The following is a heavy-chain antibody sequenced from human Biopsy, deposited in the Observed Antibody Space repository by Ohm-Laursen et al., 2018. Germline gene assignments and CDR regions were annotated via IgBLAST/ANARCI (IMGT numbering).Heavy chain of an antibody. Sequence: SRRLSCAASGFTFSDFYMSWIRQAPGKGLEWISYISAAGPAMFYADSVRGRFTISRDNANNLLYLQMDSLRAEDTAVYYCARRRPIDYWGQGILVTVSS. CDR1: GFTFSDFY. CDR3: ARRRPIDY. V-gene: IGHV3-11*01. J-gene: IGHJ4*02. CDR2: ISAAGPAM.